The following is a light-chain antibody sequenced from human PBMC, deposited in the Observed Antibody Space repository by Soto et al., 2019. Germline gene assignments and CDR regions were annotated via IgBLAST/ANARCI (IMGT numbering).Light chain of an antibody. CDR1: QSINNRY. CDR3: QQFGSSPGFT. J-gene: IGKJ3*01. V-gene: IGKV3-20*01. Sequence: EIVLTQSPGTLSLSPGERATLSCRASQSINNRYLAWYQQKPGQAPRLLIYGASSRATGIPDRFSGSGSGTDFTLTISRLEPEDFTVYYCQQFGSSPGFTFGPGTKVDMK. CDR2: GAS.